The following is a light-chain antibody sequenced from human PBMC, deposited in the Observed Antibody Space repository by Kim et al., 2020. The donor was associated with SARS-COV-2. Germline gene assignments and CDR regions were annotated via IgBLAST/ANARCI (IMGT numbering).Light chain of an antibody. J-gene: IGKJ1*01. V-gene: IGKV3-20*01. Sequence: EIVLTQSPGSLSLSPGERATLFCRASQSIGSTPLAWYQQRPGQAPRLLIYNAFTRATGIPDRFRGNGSGTDFTLTINRLEPEDSAIYYCQQYRNSPRTFGRGTKVDIK. CDR3: QQYRNSPRT. CDR2: NAF. CDR1: QSIGSTP.